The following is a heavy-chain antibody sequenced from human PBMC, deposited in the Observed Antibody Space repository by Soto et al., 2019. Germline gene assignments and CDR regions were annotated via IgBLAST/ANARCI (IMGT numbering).Heavy chain of an antibody. D-gene: IGHD2-15*01. CDR3: AKSQDIVTHCVDA. Sequence: PGCPLRLFWEASRFPFRGFDRHWVRPPTGKGLEWVSSIGTAGYTYYAVSVKGRFTISRDNAKNSLSLQMNSLRAGDMAGDFCAKSQDIVTHCVDAWGQGTLVTVSS. V-gene: IGHV3-13*01. CDR1: RFPFRGFD. CDR2: IGTAGYT. J-gene: IGHJ5*02.